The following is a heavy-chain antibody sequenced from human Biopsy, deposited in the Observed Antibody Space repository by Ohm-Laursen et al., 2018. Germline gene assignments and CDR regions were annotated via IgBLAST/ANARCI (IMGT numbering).Heavy chain of an antibody. Sequence: SLRLSCAASGFDFSDYSMSWVRQAPGKGLEWISYIYGGGSPVSYADSAKGRFTISRDNAQNSLYLHMNSLRAEDTAVYYCARLNSGTYDASDLWGQGTMVIVSS. CDR3: ARLNSGTYDASDL. V-gene: IGHV3-48*04. D-gene: IGHD1-26*01. CDR2: IYGGGSPV. CDR1: GFDFSDYS. J-gene: IGHJ3*01.